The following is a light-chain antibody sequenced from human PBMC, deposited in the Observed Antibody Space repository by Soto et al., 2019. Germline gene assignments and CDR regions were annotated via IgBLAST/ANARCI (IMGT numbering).Light chain of an antibody. CDR1: QNINTY. J-gene: IGKJ2*01. CDR3: QQSYSTPYT. V-gene: IGKV1-39*01. Sequence: DIQMTQSPSSLSASVGDRVTITCRASQNINTYLDWCQQKPGKAPNLLIYAASSLQSGVPSRFSGGGSGTDCTLTISSLQPEDFATYYCQQSYSTPYTFGQGTKLE. CDR2: AAS.